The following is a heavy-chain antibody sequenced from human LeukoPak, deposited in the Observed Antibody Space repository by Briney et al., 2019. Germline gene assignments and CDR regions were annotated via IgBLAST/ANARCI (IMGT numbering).Heavy chain of an antibody. J-gene: IGHJ3*02. CDR3: ARVLRSYYGDAFDI. CDR2: IYYSGST. D-gene: IGHD1-26*01. V-gene: IGHV4-59*12. Sequence: SETLSLTCTVSGGSISSYYWSWIRQPPGKGLEWIGYIYYSGSTNYNPSLKSRVTISVDTSQNQFSLKLSSVTAADTAVYYCARVLRSYYGDAFDIWGQGTMVTVSS. CDR1: GGSISSYY.